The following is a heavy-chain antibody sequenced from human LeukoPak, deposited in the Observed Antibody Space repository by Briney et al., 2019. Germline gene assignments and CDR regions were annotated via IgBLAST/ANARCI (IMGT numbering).Heavy chain of an antibody. J-gene: IGHJ3*02. CDR2: IYTSGST. CDR3: ATDYDILTGYDAFDI. V-gene: IGHV4-4*07. CDR1: GGSISSYY. Sequence: SETLSLTCTVSGGSISSYYWSWLRQPAGKGLEWIGRIYTSGSTNYNPSLKSRVTMSVDTSKNQFSLKLSSVTAADTAVYYCATDYDILTGYDAFDIWGQGTMVTVSS. D-gene: IGHD3-9*01.